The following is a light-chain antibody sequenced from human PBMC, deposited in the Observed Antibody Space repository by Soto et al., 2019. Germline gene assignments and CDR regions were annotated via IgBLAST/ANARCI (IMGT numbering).Light chain of an antibody. J-gene: IGKJ3*01. CDR2: GAS. CDR1: QSVSSSY. V-gene: IGKV3-20*01. Sequence: EIVLTQSPGTLSLSPGERATLSCRASQSVSSSYLAWYQQKPGQAPRLLIYGASSRATGIPDRFSGSGSWTGFTLTISRLEPEDLAVYYCEQYGSSPITFGPETKVDIK. CDR3: EQYGSSPIT.